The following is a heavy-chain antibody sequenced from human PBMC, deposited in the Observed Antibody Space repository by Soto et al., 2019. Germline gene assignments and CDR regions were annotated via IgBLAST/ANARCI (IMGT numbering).Heavy chain of an antibody. J-gene: IGHJ4*02. CDR3: ARVGVGHYEFDY. V-gene: IGHV3-74*01. CDR1: GFTFSSYW. Sequence: EVQPVESGGALVQPGGSLRLSCAASGFTFSSYWMHWVRQAPGEGLVWVSRIKTDGSSTSYADSVKGRITISRDNAKNTMYLQMNSLRAEDTAVYYCARVGVGHYEFDYWGQGTLVTVSS. CDR2: IKTDGSST. D-gene: IGHD3-16*01.